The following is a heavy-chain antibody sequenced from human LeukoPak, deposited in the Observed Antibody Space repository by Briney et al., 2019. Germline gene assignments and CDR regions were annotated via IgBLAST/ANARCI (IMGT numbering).Heavy chain of an antibody. CDR2: ISAYNGNT. D-gene: IGHD6-13*01. CDR1: GYTFTSYG. Sequence: GASVKVSCKASGYTFTSYGISWVRQAPGQGLEWMGWISAYNGNTNYGQKLQGRVTMTTDTSTSTAYMELRSLRSDDTAVYYCARVDQLDYYYYYMDVWGKGTTVTVSS. CDR3: ARVDQLDYYYYYMDV. J-gene: IGHJ6*03. V-gene: IGHV1-18*01.